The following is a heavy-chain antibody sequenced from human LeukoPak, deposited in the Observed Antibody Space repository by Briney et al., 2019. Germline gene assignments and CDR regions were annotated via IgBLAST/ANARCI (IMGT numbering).Heavy chain of an antibody. Sequence: GGSLRLSCAASGFTFSSYSMNWVRQAPGKGLEWVSSISSSSSYIYYADSVKGRFTISRDNAKNSLYLQMNSLRAEDTAVYHCARAKDIVVYFDYWGQGPLVTVSS. J-gene: IGHJ4*02. CDR1: GFTFSSYS. CDR3: ARAKDIVVYFDY. CDR2: ISSSSSYI. V-gene: IGHV3-21*01. D-gene: IGHD2-2*01.